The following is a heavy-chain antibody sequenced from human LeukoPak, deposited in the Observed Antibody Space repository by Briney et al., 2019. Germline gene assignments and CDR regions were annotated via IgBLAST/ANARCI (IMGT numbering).Heavy chain of an antibody. J-gene: IGHJ3*02. CDR3: ARGSLYSSGTSWDAFDI. V-gene: IGHV4-34*01. CDR2: INHSGST. CDR1: GGSFSGYY. D-gene: IGHD6-19*01. Sequence: SETLSLTCAVHGGSFSGYYWSWIRQPPGKGLEWIGEINHSGSTNYNPSLKSRVTISVDTSKNQFSLKLSSVTAADTAVYYCARGSLYSSGTSWDAFDIWGQGTMVIVSS.